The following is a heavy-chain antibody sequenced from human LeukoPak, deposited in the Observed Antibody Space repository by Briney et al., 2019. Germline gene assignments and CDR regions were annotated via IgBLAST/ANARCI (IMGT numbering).Heavy chain of an antibody. CDR2: IIPIFGTA. V-gene: IGHV1-69*05. Sequence: ASVKVSCKASGGTFSSYAISWVRQAPGQGLEWMGGIIPIFGTANYAQKFQGRVTITTDESTSTAYMELSSLRSEDTAVYYCASPRAAAAPVDAFDIWGQGTMVTVSS. D-gene: IGHD6-13*01. J-gene: IGHJ3*02. CDR1: GGTFSSYA. CDR3: ASPRAAAAPVDAFDI.